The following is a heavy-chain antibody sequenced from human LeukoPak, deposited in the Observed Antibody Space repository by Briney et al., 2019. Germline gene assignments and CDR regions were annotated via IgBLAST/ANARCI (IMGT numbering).Heavy chain of an antibody. D-gene: IGHD6-13*01. CDR1: GLTFSSYA. CDR2: LSGSDDST. Sequence: GGSLRLSCSASGLTFSSYAMSWVGHAPGKGLEWVSALSGSDDSTYYAASVKGRFTISRDNSKNTLYLQMNSLRAEDTAVYYCAKGAAAGHGWGQGTMVTVSS. J-gene: IGHJ3*01. V-gene: IGHV3-23*01. CDR3: AKGAAAGHG.